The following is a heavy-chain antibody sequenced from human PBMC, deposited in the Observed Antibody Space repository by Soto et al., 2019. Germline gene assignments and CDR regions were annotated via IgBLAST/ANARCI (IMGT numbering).Heavy chain of an antibody. CDR3: ARDGNGYYYMDV. V-gene: IGHV1-69*08. J-gene: IGHJ6*03. D-gene: IGHD1-1*01. Sequence: QVQLVQSGAEVKKPGSSVKVSCKASGGTFSSYTISWVRQAPGQGLEWMGRIITILGIANYAQKFQGRVTITADKSTSTAYMELSSLRSEDTAVYYCARDGNGYYYMDVWGKGTTVTVSS. CDR2: IITILGIA. CDR1: GGTFSSYT.